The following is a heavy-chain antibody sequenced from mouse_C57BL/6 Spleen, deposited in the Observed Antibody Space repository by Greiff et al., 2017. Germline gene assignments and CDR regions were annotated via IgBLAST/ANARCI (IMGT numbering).Heavy chain of an antibody. V-gene: IGHV1-64*01. CDR3: ARENYYGSSPYAMDY. CDR2: IHPNSGST. J-gene: IGHJ4*01. Sequence: VQLQQPGAELVKPGASVKLSCKASGYTFTSYWMHWVKQRPGQGLEWIGMIHPNSGSTNYNEKFKSKATLTVDKSSSTAYMQLSSLTSDDSAVYYCARENYYGSSPYAMDYWGQGTSVTVSS. CDR1: GYTFTSYW. D-gene: IGHD1-1*01.